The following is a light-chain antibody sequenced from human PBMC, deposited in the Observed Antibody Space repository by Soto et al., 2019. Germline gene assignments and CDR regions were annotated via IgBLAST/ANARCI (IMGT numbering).Light chain of an antibody. CDR3: QQANSLDLA. V-gene: IGKV1-12*01. CDR1: QGISIN. Sequence: DIQMTQSPSSVSASVGDRVTITCRTSQGISINLVWYHQKPGKAPNLLIYSASALKSGVPSRFSGSGSGTDFTLTITSLQPEDFATYYCQQANSLDLAFGQGTKVEIK. J-gene: IGKJ1*01. CDR2: SAS.